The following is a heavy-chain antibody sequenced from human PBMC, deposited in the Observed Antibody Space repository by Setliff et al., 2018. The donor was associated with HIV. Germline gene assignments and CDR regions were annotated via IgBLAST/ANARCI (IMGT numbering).Heavy chain of an antibody. Sequence: SETLSLTCTVSGGSIRSGPYYWSWIRQPAGKGLEWIGQIYTSGSTNYNPSLKSRVTISVDASNNQFSLELRSMTAADTAVYYCARENGDCSGGACYFMLDSWGQGTRVTVSS. CDR1: GGSIRSGPYY. J-gene: IGHJ4*02. CDR3: ARENGDCSGGACYFMLDS. V-gene: IGHV4-61*09. CDR2: IYTSGST. D-gene: IGHD2-15*01.